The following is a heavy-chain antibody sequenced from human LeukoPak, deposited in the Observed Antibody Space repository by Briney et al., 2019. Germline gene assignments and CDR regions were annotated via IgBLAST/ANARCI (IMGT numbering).Heavy chain of an antibody. CDR2: ISAGGATI. J-gene: IGHJ6*03. CDR3: AKDSGGTYFYYYYYMDV. D-gene: IGHD1-26*01. CDR1: GFSFSTYA. Sequence: GGSLRLSCAASGFSFSTYAMSWVRQAPGKGLEWVSAISAGGATIYNADSVKGRFTVSRDNSKNTLYLHMNSLRAEDTAIYYCAKDSGGTYFYYYYYMDVWGKGTTVTVSS. V-gene: IGHV3-23*01.